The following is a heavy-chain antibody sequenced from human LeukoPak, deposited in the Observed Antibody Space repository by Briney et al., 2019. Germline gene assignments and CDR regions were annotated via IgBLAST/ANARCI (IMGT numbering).Heavy chain of an antibody. D-gene: IGHD2/OR15-2a*01. CDR2: ISHDGTT. CDR3: TRENRPFCPFAF. J-gene: IGHJ4*02. V-gene: IGHV4-4*02. Sequence: SETLSLTCGVSGGSIDITNYWSWVRPAPGKGLEWIGEISHDGTTNYRPSLRSRVAMSFDRANNQFSLSLTSVTAADTAVYYCTRENRPFCPFAFWGQGVLVTVSS. CDR1: GGSIDITNY.